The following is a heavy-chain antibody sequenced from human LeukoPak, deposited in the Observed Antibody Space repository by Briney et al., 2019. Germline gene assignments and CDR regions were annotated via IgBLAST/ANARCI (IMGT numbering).Heavy chain of an antibody. CDR2: IYHSGST. Sequence: SETLSLTCALSGGSISSTNCWSWVRQPPGKGLEWIGEIYHSGSTHYNPSLKSRVTMSLDKSKNQFSLELTSVTAADTAVYYCATRPAAFDIWGRGTMVAVSS. CDR3: ATRPAAFDI. D-gene: IGHD1-14*01. V-gene: IGHV4-4*02. J-gene: IGHJ3*02. CDR1: GGSISSTNC.